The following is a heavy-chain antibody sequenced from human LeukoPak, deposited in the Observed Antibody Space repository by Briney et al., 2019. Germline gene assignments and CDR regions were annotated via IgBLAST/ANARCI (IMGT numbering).Heavy chain of an antibody. J-gene: IGHJ4*02. CDR1: GFTFSSYW. Sequence: GGSLRLSCAASGFTFSSYWMHWARHAPGKGLVWVSRINSDGSSTSYADSVKGRFTISRDNAKNTLYLQMNSLRAEDTAVYYCARVRQGRYFDYWGQGTLVTVSS. V-gene: IGHV3-74*01. CDR2: INSDGSST. D-gene: IGHD3-10*01. CDR3: ARVRQGRYFDY.